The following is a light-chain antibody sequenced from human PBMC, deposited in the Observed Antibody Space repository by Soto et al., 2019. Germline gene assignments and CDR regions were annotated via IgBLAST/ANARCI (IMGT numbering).Light chain of an antibody. CDR2: DDG. J-gene: IGLJ2*01. CDR1: NIAIKS. CDR3: QVWDSSSDNRVV. V-gene: IGLV3-21*02. Sequence: SYELTQAPSVSVAPGQTARITCGGNNIAIKSVHWYQQKPGQAPVLVVYDDGDRPSGIPERFSGSNSGNTATLTITRVEAGDEADYHCQVWDSSSDNRVVFGGRTTLTVL.